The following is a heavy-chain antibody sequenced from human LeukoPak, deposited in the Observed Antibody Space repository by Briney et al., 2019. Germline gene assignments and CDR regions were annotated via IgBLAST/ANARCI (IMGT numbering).Heavy chain of an antibody. CDR3: ARDRRSSWENYGMDV. CDR1: GGSISSYY. CDR2: IYYSGST. Sequence: SETLSLTCTVSGGSISSYYWSWIRQPPGKGLEWIGYIYYSGSTNYNPSLKSRVTISVDTSKNQFSLKLSSVTAADTAVYCCARDRRSSWENYGMDVWGKGTTVIVSS. J-gene: IGHJ6*04. V-gene: IGHV4-59*01. D-gene: IGHD6-13*01.